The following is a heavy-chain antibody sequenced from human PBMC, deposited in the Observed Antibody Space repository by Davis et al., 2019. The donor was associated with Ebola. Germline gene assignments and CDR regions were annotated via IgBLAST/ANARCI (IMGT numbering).Heavy chain of an antibody. CDR2: IIPILGTT. J-gene: IGHJ3*02. CDR3: VRDRGRAFDS. Sequence: SVKVSCKASGGTFSNHGISWVRQAPGQGLEWMGGIIPILGTTSYPQKLQGRVSITADESASTVYLKLTSLRAEDTAVYYCVRDRGRAFDSWGQGTMVTVAS. V-gene: IGHV1-69*13. CDR1: GGTFSNHG.